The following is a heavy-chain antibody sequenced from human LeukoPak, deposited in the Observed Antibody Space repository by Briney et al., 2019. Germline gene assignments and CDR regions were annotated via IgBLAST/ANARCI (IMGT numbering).Heavy chain of an antibody. D-gene: IGHD6-6*01. V-gene: IGHV3-23*01. CDR2: FSGSGGST. CDR3: AKDLREYSSSPRNAFDI. Sequence: GGSLRLSCAASGFTFSSYAMSWVRQARGKGLECISGFSGSGGSTFYADSVKGRFTISRDNSKHTLYLQMNSLRAEDPGVYYCAKDLREYSSSPRNAFDIWGQGTMVTVSS. J-gene: IGHJ3*02. CDR1: GFTFSSYA.